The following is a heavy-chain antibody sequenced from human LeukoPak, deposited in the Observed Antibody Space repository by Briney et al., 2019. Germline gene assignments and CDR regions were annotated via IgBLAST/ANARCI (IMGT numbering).Heavy chain of an antibody. Sequence: GESLQISCKGSGYSFNTYWIGWVRRMPGKGLEWMGIIYPGDSDTKYSPSFQGQVTISADKSISTAYLQWSSLKASDTVMYYCARPQDFGLTGMNAFDIWGQGTMVTVSS. CDR3: ARPQDFGLTGMNAFDI. D-gene: IGHD7-27*01. CDR1: GYSFNTYW. V-gene: IGHV5-51*01. J-gene: IGHJ3*02. CDR2: IYPGDSDT.